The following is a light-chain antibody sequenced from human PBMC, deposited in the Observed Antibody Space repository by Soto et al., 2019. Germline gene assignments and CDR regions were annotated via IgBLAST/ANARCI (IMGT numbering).Light chain of an antibody. CDR2: DAS. CDR1: QSVSSN. Sequence: EIVMTQSPATPSVSPGERATLSCRASQSVSSNLAWYRQKPGQTPRLLIYDASTRATGIPARFSGIGSGTEFTLIISSLQSEDFAVYYCQHYKTWPLSFGGGTKVDIK. V-gene: IGKV3-15*01. J-gene: IGKJ4*01. CDR3: QHYKTWPLS.